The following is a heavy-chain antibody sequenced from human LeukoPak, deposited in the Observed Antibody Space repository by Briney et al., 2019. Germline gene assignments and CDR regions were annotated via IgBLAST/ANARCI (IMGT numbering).Heavy chain of an antibody. J-gene: IGHJ6*02. CDR1: GGSISGYY. CDR2: IYYSGST. V-gene: IGHV4-59*08. D-gene: IGHD3-22*01. Sequence: SETLSLTCTVSGGSISGYYWSWVRQPPGKELEWIGYIYYSGSTSYNPSLKSRVTILVDTSKNQFSLRLSSVTAADTAVYYCARRLPGYYYYMDVWGQGTTVTVSS. CDR3: ARRLPGYYYYMDV.